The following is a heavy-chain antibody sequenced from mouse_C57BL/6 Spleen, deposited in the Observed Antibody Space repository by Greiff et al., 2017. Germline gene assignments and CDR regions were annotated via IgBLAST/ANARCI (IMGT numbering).Heavy chain of an antibody. CDR2: IYPGSGNT. Sequence: QVQLQQSGAELVRPGASVKLSCKASGYTFTDYYINWVKQRPGQGLEWIARIYPGSGNTYYNEKFKGKATLTAEKSSSTAYMQLSSLTSEDSAVYFCARDYYYGSSYAMDYWGQGTSVTGSS. J-gene: IGHJ4*01. V-gene: IGHV1-76*01. D-gene: IGHD1-1*01. CDR3: ARDYYYGSSYAMDY. CDR1: GYTFTDYY.